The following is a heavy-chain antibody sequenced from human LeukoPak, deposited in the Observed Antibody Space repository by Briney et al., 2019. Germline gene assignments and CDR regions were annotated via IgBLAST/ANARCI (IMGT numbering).Heavy chain of an antibody. D-gene: IGHD3-10*02. J-gene: IGHJ6*04. V-gene: IGHV3-7*01. Sequence: GGSLRLSCAASGFTFSGSWMSWVSQAPGKGLEWVANIKQDGSEKYYVDSVKGRFTISRDNAKNSLYLQMNSLRAEDTAVYYCAELGITMIGGVWGKGTTVTISS. CDR2: IKQDGSEK. CDR1: GFTFSGSW. CDR3: AELGITMIGGV.